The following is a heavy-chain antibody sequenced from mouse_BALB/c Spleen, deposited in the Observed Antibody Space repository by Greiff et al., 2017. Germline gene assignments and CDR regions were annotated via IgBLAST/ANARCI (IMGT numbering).Heavy chain of an antibody. D-gene: IGHD1-1*01. CDR3: ARYETVVATRGYYAMDY. Sequence: EVMLVESGPSLVKPSQTLSLTCSVTGDSITSGYWNWIRKFPGNKLEYMGYISYSGSTYYNPSLKSRISITRDTSKNQYYLQLNSVTTEDTATYYCARYETVVATRGYYAMDYWGQGTSVTVSS. J-gene: IGHJ4*01. V-gene: IGHV3-8*02. CDR1: GDSITSGY. CDR2: ISYSGST.